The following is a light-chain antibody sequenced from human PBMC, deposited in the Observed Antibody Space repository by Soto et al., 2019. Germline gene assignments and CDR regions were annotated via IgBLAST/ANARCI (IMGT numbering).Light chain of an antibody. Sequence: DIVMTQSPDSLAVSLGERATINCKSSQNILSSSNSQNLLAWYQHKPGQPPKLLIYWASTRESGVPDRFSGSGSGTDFTLTISSLQAEDVAVYYCQQHYSAPLTFGGGTKVDI. CDR2: WAS. J-gene: IGKJ4*01. CDR3: QQHYSAPLT. V-gene: IGKV4-1*01. CDR1: QNILSSSNSQNL.